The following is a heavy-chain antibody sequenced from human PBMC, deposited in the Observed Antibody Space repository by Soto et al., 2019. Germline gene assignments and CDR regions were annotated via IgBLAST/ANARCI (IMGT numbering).Heavy chain of an antibody. CDR2: INAGNGNT. CDR3: AIFRNVLLSYSVMHF. CDR1: GYTFTSYA. V-gene: IGHV1-3*01. Sequence: ASVKVSCKASGYTFTSYAMHWVRQAPGQRLEWMGWINAGNGNTKYSQKFQGRVTITRDTSASTAYMELSSLRSEDTAVYYCAIFRNVLLSYSVMHFWGQGPTVTAP. J-gene: IGHJ6*02. D-gene: IGHD2-8*01.